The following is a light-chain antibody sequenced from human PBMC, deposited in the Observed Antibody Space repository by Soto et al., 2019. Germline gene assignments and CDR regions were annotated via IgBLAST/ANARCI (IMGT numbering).Light chain of an antibody. V-gene: IGKV1-5*03. CDR1: QTISSW. CDR2: KAS. J-gene: IGKJ1*01. CDR3: QHYYSYSEG. Sequence: DIHMTQSPSTLSGSVGDRVTITCRASQTISSWLAWYQQKPGKAPKLLIYKASTLKSGVPSRFSGSGSGTEFTLTISSLQPDDFATYYCQHYYSYSEGFGQGTKVDIK.